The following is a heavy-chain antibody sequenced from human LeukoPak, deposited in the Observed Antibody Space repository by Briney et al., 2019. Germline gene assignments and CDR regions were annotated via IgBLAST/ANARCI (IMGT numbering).Heavy chain of an antibody. CDR2: INHSGST. Sequence: SETLSLTCAVYGGSFSGYYWSWIRQPPGKGLEWIGEINHSGSTNYNPSLKSRVTISVDTSKNQFSLKLSSVTAADTAVYYCARHNWNDYYWGQGTLVTVSS. V-gene: IGHV4-34*01. J-gene: IGHJ4*02. CDR1: GGSFSGYY. D-gene: IGHD1-20*01. CDR3: ARHNWNDYY.